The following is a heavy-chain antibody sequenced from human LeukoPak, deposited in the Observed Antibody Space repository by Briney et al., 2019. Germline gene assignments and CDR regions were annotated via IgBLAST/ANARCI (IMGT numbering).Heavy chain of an antibody. CDR1: GFTFSSYD. Sequence: GGSLRLSCAASGFTFSSYDMHWVRQAPGKGLEWVAVIRHDGTNKYYIDSVKGRFTISRDNSKNTLYLQMNSLRAEDTAVYYCARGAYYYYGMDVWGQGTTVTVSS. CDR3: ARGAYYYYGMDV. CDR2: IRHDGTNK. V-gene: IGHV3-33*01. J-gene: IGHJ6*02.